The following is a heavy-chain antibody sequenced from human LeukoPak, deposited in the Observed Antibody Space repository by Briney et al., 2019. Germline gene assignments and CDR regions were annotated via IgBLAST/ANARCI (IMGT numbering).Heavy chain of an antibody. CDR3: AKRDKQQKGFGSVDY. J-gene: IGHJ4*02. Sequence: PRGSLRLSCAASGFTFSSYAMSWVRQAPGKGLEWVSAISGSGGSTYYADSVKGRFTISRDNSKNTLYLRMNSLRAEDTAVYYCAKRDKQQKGFGSVDYWGQGTLVTVSS. V-gene: IGHV3-23*01. D-gene: IGHD2-15*01. CDR2: ISGSGGST. CDR1: GFTFSSYA.